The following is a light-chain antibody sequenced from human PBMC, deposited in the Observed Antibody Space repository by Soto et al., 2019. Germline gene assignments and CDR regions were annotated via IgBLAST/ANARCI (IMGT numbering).Light chain of an antibody. Sequence: DIQITKSPSSLSASVGDRVSITFRASQGISNYLAWYQQKPGKVPKLLIYAASTLQSGVPSRFSGSGSGTDFTLTISSLQPEDVATYYCQKYNSALTFGGGTKVDIK. CDR3: QKYNSALT. CDR1: QGISNY. CDR2: AAS. V-gene: IGKV1-27*01. J-gene: IGKJ4*01.